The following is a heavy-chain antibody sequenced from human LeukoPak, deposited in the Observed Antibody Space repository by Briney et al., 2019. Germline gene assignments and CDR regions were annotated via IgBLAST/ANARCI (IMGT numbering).Heavy chain of an antibody. CDR1: AFTFISYS. CDR3: ARNRVGATFDY. Sequence: PGGSLRLSRSASAFTFISYSMNWVRQAPGKGLEWVSSISSSSSYIYYADSVKGRFTISRDNAKNSLYLQMNSLRAEDTGVYCCARNRVGATFDYWGQGTLVTVSS. CDR2: ISSSSSYI. D-gene: IGHD1-26*01. V-gene: IGHV3-21*01. J-gene: IGHJ4*02.